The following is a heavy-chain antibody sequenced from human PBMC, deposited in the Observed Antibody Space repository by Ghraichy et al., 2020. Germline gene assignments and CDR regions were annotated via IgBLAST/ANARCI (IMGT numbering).Heavy chain of an antibody. V-gene: IGHV4-59*01. CDR2: IYYSGST. J-gene: IGHJ4*02. D-gene: IGHD4-23*01. Sequence: SETLSLTCTVSVGSISNYYWSWIRQPPGKGLEWIGYIYYSGSTTYNPSLRSRVTISVDTSKNHFSLKLSSVTAADTAVYYCARDYGRNLDYWGQGTLVTVSS. CDR1: VGSISNYY. CDR3: ARDYGRNLDY.